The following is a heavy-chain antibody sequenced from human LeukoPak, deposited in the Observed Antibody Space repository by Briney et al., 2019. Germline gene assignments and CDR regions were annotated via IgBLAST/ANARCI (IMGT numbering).Heavy chain of an antibody. J-gene: IGHJ5*02. CDR2: INSEGSST. V-gene: IGHV3-74*01. Sequence: GRSLRLSCAASGFTFSSYWMHWVSQVPGKGLVWVSRINSEGSSTSYADSVKGRFTISRDNAKNTLYLQMNSLRVEDMAVYYCARGVAALGWFDPWGQGTLVTVSS. D-gene: IGHD2-15*01. CDR3: ARGVAALGWFDP. CDR1: GFTFSSYW.